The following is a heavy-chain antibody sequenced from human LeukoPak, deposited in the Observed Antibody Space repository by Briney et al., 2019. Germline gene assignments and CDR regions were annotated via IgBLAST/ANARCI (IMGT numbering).Heavy chain of an antibody. D-gene: IGHD3-16*01. V-gene: IGHV1-3*01. CDR2: INAGNGNT. CDR3: ARGGYDYVWEPYYFDY. Sequence: ASVKVSCKASGYIFTIYAVHWVRQAPGQRLEWMGWINAGNGNTKYSQKFQGRVTISRDASASTVYMELSSLQSEDTAVYYCARGGYDYVWEPYYFDYWGQGTLVTVSS. J-gene: IGHJ4*02. CDR1: GYIFTIYA.